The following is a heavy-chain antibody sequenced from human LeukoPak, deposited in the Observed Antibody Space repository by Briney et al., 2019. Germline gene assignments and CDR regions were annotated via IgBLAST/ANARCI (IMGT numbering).Heavy chain of an antibody. CDR2: INDDGRST. D-gene: IGHD2-21*02. CDR3: ARAYCGADCYSRAMDY. Sequence: GGSLRLSCAASGFTFSSFWMHWVRQAPGKGLEWVSRINDDGRSTSHADSVKGRFIVSRDSAKNTLYLQMNSLRAEDTAVYFCARAYCGADCYSRAMDYWGQGTLVTVSS. V-gene: IGHV3-74*01. CDR1: GFTFSSFW. J-gene: IGHJ4*02.